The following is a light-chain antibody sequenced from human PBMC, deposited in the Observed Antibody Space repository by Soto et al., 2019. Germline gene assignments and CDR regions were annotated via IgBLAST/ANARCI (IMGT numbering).Light chain of an antibody. CDR3: QQYDNLPLT. CDR1: QDIKNY. Sequence: DIQMTQSPSSLSASVGDRVTITCQASQDIKNYLNWYQQKSGKAPKLLIYDASDLETGVPSRFSGSGSGTDFTFTINSVQPEDIATYYCQQYDNLPLTFGGGTKVDTK. V-gene: IGKV1-33*01. CDR2: DAS. J-gene: IGKJ4*01.